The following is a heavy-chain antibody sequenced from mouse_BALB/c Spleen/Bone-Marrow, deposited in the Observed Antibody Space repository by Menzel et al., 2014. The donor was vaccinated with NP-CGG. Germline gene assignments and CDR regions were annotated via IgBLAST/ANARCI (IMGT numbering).Heavy chain of an antibody. V-gene: IGHV5-17*02. CDR2: IGSGSSTI. D-gene: IGHD1-1*01. Sequence: EVKLMESGGGLVQPGGSRKLSCAASGFTFSSFGMHWVRQAPEKGLEWVAYIGSGSSTIYYADTVMGRFTITRDNPKNTLFLQMTSLRSEDTAMYYCARSGSSSGYFDYWGQGTTLTVSS. CDR3: ARSGSSSGYFDY. J-gene: IGHJ2*01. CDR1: GFTFSSFG.